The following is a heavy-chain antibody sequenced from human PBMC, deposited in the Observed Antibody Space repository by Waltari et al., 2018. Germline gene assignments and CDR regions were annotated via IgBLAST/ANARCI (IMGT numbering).Heavy chain of an antibody. V-gene: IGHV3-21*01. CDR1: GFTFTAYT. CDR3: ARGKGGSSWFFDY. CDR2: ISSSSSYK. Sequence: EVQVVESGGGLVKHGGSHRLSCAGSGFTFTAYTFNWVREAPGKGLEWVSSISSSSSYKQYADSVKGRFTISRDNAKNSMYLQMNSLRVEDTGVYYCARGKGGSSWFFDYWGQGALVTVSS. J-gene: IGHJ4*02. D-gene: IGHD6-13*01.